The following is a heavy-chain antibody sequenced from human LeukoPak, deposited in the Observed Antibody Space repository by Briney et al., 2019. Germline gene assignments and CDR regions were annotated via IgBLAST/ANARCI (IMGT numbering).Heavy chain of an antibody. J-gene: IGHJ5*02. D-gene: IGHD4-11*01. Sequence: ASVKVSCKASGYTFTSYGISWVRQAPGQGLEWMGWISAYNGNTNYAQKLQGRVTMTTDTSTSTAYMELRSLRSDDTAVYYCARERTLDYSNYEGYSWFDPWGQGTLVTVSS. CDR3: ARERTLDYSNYEGYSWFDP. CDR1: GYTFTSYG. V-gene: IGHV1-18*01. CDR2: ISAYNGNT.